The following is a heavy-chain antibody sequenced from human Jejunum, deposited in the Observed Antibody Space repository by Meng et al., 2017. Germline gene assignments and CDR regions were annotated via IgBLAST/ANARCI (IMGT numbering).Heavy chain of an antibody. CDR2: INHDGRT. V-gene: IGHV4-34*01. CDR3: ASARWDY. J-gene: IGHJ4*02. Sequence: SETLSLTCTVFGGSFSANFWTWIRQPPGKWLEWIGEINHDGRTNCHPSLKSRAIISVDTAKNQFSVKLSSVTAADTARYYCASARWDYWGQGVLVTVSS. D-gene: IGHD5-24*01. CDR1: GGSFSANF.